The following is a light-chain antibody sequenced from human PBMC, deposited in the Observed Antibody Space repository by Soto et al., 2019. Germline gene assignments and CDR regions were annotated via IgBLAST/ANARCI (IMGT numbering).Light chain of an antibody. CDR2: DAS. CDR3: QQRSNWSPGYT. V-gene: IGKV3-11*01. J-gene: IGKJ2*01. CDR1: QSVSSY. Sequence: EIGLPQSPATLSLSPGERATLSCRASQSVSSYLAWYKQKPGQAPRLLIYDASNRATGIPARFSGSASGTACTLTSSSREPEDFAVYYCQQRSNWSPGYTFGQGTKLEIK.